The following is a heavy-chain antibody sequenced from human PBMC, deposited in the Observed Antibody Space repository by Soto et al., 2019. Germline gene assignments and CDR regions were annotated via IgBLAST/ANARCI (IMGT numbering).Heavy chain of an antibody. CDR3: ARDLPEYYYDSSGYYWFDP. V-gene: IGHV1-18*04. J-gene: IGHJ5*02. D-gene: IGHD3-22*01. CDR2: ISAYNGNT. Sequence: QVQLVQSGAEVKKPGASVKVSCKASGYTFTSYGISWVRQAPGQGLEWMGWISAYNGNTNYEQKLQGRATMTTDTSTSTAYMERRSLRSDDTAGYYCARDLPEYYYDSSGYYWFDPWGQGTLVTVSS. CDR1: GYTFTSYG.